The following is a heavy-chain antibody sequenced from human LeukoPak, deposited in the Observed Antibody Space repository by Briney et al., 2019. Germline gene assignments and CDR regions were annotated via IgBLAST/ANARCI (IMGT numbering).Heavy chain of an antibody. V-gene: IGHV3-74*01. Sequence: GGSLRLSCAASGFTFSNYWMHWVRQAPGKGLVWVSRINSDGLTTSYADSVKGRFTISRDNATNTVYLQMNSLRAEDTAVYYCAREGHYDFWSGYFNDAFDIWGQGTTVTVSS. CDR2: INSDGLTT. CDR3: AREGHYDFWSGYFNDAFDI. J-gene: IGHJ3*02. D-gene: IGHD3-3*01. CDR1: GFTFSNYW.